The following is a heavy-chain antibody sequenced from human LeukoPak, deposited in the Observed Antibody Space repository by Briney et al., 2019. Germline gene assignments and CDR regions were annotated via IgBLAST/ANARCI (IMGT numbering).Heavy chain of an antibody. CDR1: GYSFTSYW. CDR2: IYPGDSDT. V-gene: IGHV5-51*01. D-gene: IGHD5-18*01. CDR3: ARTYVDTAMGDAFDI. Sequence: GESLKISCKGSGYSFTSYWIGWVRQMPGKGLEWMGIIYPGDSDTRYSPSFQGQVTISADKSISTAYLQWSSLKASDTAMYYCARTYVDTAMGDAFDIWGQGTMVTASS. J-gene: IGHJ3*02.